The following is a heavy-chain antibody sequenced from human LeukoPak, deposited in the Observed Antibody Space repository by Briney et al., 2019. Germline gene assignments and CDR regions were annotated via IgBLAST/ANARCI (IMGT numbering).Heavy chain of an antibody. V-gene: IGHV4-34*01. CDR1: GGSFGGYY. Sequence: PSETLSLTCAVYGGSFGGYYWSWIRQPPGKGLEWIGEINHSGSTNYNPSLKSRVTISVDTSKNQFSLKLSSVTAADTAVYYCARGRKGRYYDSSGYYFVYWGQGTLVTVSS. D-gene: IGHD3-22*01. CDR2: INHSGST. J-gene: IGHJ4*02. CDR3: ARGRKGRYYDSSGYYFVY.